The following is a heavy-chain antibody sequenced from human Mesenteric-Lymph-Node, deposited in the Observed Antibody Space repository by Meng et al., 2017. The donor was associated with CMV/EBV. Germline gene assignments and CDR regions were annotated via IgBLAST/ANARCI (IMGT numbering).Heavy chain of an antibody. D-gene: IGHD2-15*01. CDR2: IYPGDSDT. CDR1: GYNFNTYW. CDR3: ATLGYCSGGSGYQDY. V-gene: IGHV5-51*01. J-gene: IGHJ4*02. Sequence: GGSLRLSCKGSGYNFNTYWIGWVRQMPGKGLEGMGIIYPGDSDTRYSPSFQGQVTISADKSISTAYLQWSSLKASDTAMYYCATLGYCSGGSGYQDYWGQGTLVTVSS.